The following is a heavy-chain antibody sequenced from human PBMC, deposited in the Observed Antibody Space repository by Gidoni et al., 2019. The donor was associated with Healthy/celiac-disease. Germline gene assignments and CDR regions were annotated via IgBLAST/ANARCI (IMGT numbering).Heavy chain of an antibody. CDR1: GFSLSTSGVG. CDR3: AHSEVVGATGTNRAFDI. Sequence: QITLKESGPTLVKPTQTLTLTCTFSGFSLSTSGVGVGWIRQPPGKALEWLALIYWDDDKRYSPSLKSRLTITKDTSKNQVVLTMTNMDPVDTATYYCAHSEVVGATGTNRAFDIWGQGTMVTVSS. V-gene: IGHV2-5*02. CDR2: IYWDDDK. J-gene: IGHJ3*02. D-gene: IGHD1-26*01.